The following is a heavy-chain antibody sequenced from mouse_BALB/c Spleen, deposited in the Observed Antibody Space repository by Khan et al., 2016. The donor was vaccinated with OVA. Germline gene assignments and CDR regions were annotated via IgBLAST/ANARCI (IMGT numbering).Heavy chain of an antibody. D-gene: IGHD2-14*01. CDR1: GYSFTLYY. J-gene: IGHJ3*01. V-gene: IGHV1-26*01. CDR2: VNPNTDNI. CDR3: ARGYDFVAS. Sequence: EVQLQQSGPDLVKPGASVKISCKASGYSFTLYYMSWVKQSHGKSLEWIGRVNPNTDNINYNQEFKGQAILTVDKSSNTAYMELRSLTSEDSAVYFGARGYDFVASWGRGTLVTVSA.